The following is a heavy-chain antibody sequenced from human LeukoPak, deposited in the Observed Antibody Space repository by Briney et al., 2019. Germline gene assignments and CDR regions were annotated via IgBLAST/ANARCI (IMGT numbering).Heavy chain of an antibody. CDR2: ISSSSSYI. CDR1: GFTFSSYS. D-gene: IGHD4-11*01. J-gene: IGHJ6*03. V-gene: IGHV3-21*01. Sequence: GSLRLSCAASGFTFSSYSMNWVRQAPGKGLEWVSSISSSSSYIYYADSVKGRFTISRDNAKNSLYLQMNSLRAEDTAVYYCARSDDYSNANYYYYYMDVWGKGTTVTVSS. CDR3: ARSDDYSNANYYYYYMDV.